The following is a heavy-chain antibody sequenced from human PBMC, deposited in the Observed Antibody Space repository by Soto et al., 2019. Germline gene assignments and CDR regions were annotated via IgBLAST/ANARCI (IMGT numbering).Heavy chain of an antibody. Sequence: PGGSLRLSCAASGFTFSSYWMSWVRQAPGKGLEWVANIKQDGSEKYYVDSVKGRFTISRDNAKNSLYLQMNSLRAEDTAVYYCARVWGAAADLGRYYYGMDVWGQGTTVTVSS. V-gene: IGHV3-7*05. CDR2: IKQDGSEK. D-gene: IGHD6-13*01. CDR1: GFTFSSYW. J-gene: IGHJ6*02. CDR3: ARVWGAAADLGRYYYGMDV.